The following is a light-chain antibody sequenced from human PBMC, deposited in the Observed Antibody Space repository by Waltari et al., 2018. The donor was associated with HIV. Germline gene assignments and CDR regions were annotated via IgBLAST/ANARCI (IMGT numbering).Light chain of an antibody. CDR2: TND. V-gene: IGLV1-44*01. J-gene: IGLJ2*01. CDR3: ATWDDSLNGPV. Sequence: QSVLSQAPSASGTPGQSVAISCSGRTSNIGSHAVNWYQQLPGTAPKLLIHTNDQRPSGVPDRVSGSKSGTSASLAISGLQSADESDYYCATWDDSLNGPVFGGGAKLTVL. CDR1: TSNIGSHA.